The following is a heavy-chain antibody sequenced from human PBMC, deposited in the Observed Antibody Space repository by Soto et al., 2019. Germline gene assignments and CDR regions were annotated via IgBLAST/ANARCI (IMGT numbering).Heavy chain of an antibody. CDR2: ISSSSSYT. CDR3: ARDDGYSGYDHGAAGT. J-gene: IGHJ4*02. CDR1: GFTFSDYY. V-gene: IGHV3-11*06. Sequence: GGSLRLSCAASGFTFSDYYISWIRQAPWKGLEWVSYISSSSSYTNYADSVKGRFTISRDNAKNSLYLQMNSLRAEDTAVYYCARDDGYSGYDHGAAGTWGQRTLVAVSS. D-gene: IGHD5-12*01.